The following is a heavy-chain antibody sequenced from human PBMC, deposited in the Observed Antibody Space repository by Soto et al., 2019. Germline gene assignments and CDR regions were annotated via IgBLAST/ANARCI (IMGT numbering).Heavy chain of an antibody. Sequence: QVQLVQSGAEVKKPGSSVKVSCKASGGTFSSYAISWVRQAPGQGLEWMGGIIPIFGTANYAQKFQGRVTLHPENSRTKAYRGRGSLRLEDRAVCYCAGDLVGRPQVEEAAPPSEYYYYGMDVWGQGTTVTVSS. V-gene: IGHV1-69*06. D-gene: IGHD1-1*01. CDR1: GGTFSSYA. J-gene: IGHJ6*02. CDR3: AGDLVGRPQVEEAAPPSEYYYYGMDV. CDR2: IIPIFGTA.